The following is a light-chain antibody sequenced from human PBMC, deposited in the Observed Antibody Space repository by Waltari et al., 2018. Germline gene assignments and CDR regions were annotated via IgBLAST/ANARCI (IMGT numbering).Light chain of an antibody. CDR3: QQRSSWPLT. Sequence: EIVLTQSPATLSLSPGERVTLSCRASQSVSSLAWYQQKPGQAPRLLIYDASNRATGIPARFSGSGSGTDFTLTISSLEPEDFAVYYCQQRSSWPLTFGQGTKVELK. CDR2: DAS. V-gene: IGKV3-11*01. J-gene: IGKJ1*01. CDR1: QSVSS.